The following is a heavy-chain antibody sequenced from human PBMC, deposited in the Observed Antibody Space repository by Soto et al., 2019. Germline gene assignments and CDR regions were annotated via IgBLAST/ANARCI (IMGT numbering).Heavy chain of an antibody. V-gene: IGHV3-33*01. CDR3: ASRSDGFDY. Sequence: LSCAVSGLAFSSYGMHWVRQAPGKGLEWVAVIWYDGSNKNYAXSVKGRFTISRDNSKNTLYLQMNSLRVEDTAVYYCASRSDGFDYWGQGTLVTVSS. J-gene: IGHJ4*02. CDR2: IWYDGSNK. CDR1: GLAFSSYG.